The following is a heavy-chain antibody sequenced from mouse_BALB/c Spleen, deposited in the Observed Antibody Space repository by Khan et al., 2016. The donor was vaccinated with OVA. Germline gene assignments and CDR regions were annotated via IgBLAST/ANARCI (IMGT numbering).Heavy chain of an antibody. V-gene: IGHV5-6*01. CDR3: ASHLTGSFAY. D-gene: IGHD4-1*01. CDR1: GFTFSSYS. Sequence: EVKLLESGGDLVKPGGSLKLSCAASGFTFSSYSMSWVRQTPDKRLEWVATISSGGDYTYYPDRVKGRFTISRDNAKNTLYLQMSSLKSEDTAMCYCASHLTGSFAYWGQGTLVTVSA. J-gene: IGHJ3*01. CDR2: ISSGGDYT.